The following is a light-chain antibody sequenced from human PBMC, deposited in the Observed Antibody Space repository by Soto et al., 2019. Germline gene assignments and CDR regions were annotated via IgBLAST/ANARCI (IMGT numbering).Light chain of an antibody. CDR1: SSDVGTYDL. CDR3: CSFTSSSSVV. V-gene: IGLV2-14*02. J-gene: IGLJ1*01. CDR2: EAT. Sequence: QSALTQPASVSGSPGQSITISCTGTSSDVGTYDLVSWYQHHPGAAPKLIIYEATRRPSGISNRFSGSKSGNTASLTISGLQAEDEADYYCCSFTSSSSVVFGTGTKLTVL.